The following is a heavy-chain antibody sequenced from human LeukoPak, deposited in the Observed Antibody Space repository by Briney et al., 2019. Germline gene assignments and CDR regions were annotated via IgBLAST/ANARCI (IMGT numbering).Heavy chain of an antibody. V-gene: IGHV3-74*01. CDR1: GFTFSRYW. D-gene: IGHD6-19*01. CDR2: TNTEGSST. CDR3: VRDHSIAVDGNRGDF. Sequence: GGSLRLSCAASGFTFSRYWMHWVRPAPGRGLVWVSRTNTEGSSTSYADSVKGRFTISRDNAKNTLDLQMNSLRAEDTAVYYCVRDHSIAVDGNRGDFWGQGTLVTVSS. J-gene: IGHJ4*02.